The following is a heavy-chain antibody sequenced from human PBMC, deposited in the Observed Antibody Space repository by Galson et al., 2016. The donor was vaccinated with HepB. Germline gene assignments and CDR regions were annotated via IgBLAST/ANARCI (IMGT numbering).Heavy chain of an antibody. CDR1: GFTFSSYG. V-gene: IGHV3-33*01. D-gene: IGHD3-3*01. Sequence: SLRLSCAASGFTFSSYGMHWVRQVPGKGLEWVAIIWYDGSHKFYVDSVKGRFTISRDNSKSTLYLQMDSLRAEDTAVYYCVRDREYNFWSGYYPLKFFDYWGQGTLVTVSS. CDR3: VRDREYNFWSGYYPLKFFDY. CDR2: IWYDGSHK. J-gene: IGHJ4*02.